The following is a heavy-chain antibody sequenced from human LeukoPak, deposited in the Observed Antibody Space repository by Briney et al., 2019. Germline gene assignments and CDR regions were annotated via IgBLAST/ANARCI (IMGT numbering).Heavy chain of an antibody. D-gene: IGHD6-6*01. CDR1: GFTFSSYS. CDR3: ATLPRGYSSSFFVYYYFDY. J-gene: IGHJ4*02. V-gene: IGHV3-21*01. CDR2: ISSSSSYI. Sequence: GGSLRLSCAASGFTFSSYSMNWVRQAPGKGLEWVSSISSSSSYIYYADSVKGRFTISRGNAKNSLYLQMNSLRAEDTAVYYCATLPRGYSSSFFVYYYFDYWGQGTLVTVSS.